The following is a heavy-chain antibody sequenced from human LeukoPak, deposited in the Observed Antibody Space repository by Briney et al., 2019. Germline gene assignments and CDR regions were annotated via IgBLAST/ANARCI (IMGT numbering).Heavy chain of an antibody. J-gene: IGHJ4*02. Sequence: RPGGSLRLSCAASGFTFSSYAMSWVRQAPGKGLEWVSGINWNGGSTGYADSVKGRFTISRDNAKNSLYLQMNSLRVEDTGVYYCASWGEGALDNWGQGTLVTVSS. D-gene: IGHD1-26*01. CDR3: ASWGEGALDN. CDR1: GFTFSSYA. CDR2: INWNGGST. V-gene: IGHV3-20*04.